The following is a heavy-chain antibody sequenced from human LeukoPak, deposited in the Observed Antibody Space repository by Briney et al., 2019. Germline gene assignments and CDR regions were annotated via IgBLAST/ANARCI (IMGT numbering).Heavy chain of an antibody. CDR1: GGTFSSYA. CDR3: ARVRYYDSMDYYYGMDV. Sequence: ASVKVSCKASGGTFSSYAISWVRQAPGQGLEWMGRIIPILGIANYAQKFQGRVTITADKSTSTAYMELSSLRPEDTAVYYCARVRYYDSMDYYYGMDVWGQGTTVTVSS. V-gene: IGHV1-69*04. J-gene: IGHJ6*02. CDR2: IIPILGIA. D-gene: IGHD3-22*01.